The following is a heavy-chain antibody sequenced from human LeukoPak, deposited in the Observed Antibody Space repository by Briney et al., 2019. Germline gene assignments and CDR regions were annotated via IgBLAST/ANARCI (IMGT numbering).Heavy chain of an antibody. CDR2: IASDGSST. D-gene: IGHD6-13*01. J-gene: IGHJ4*02. Sequence: PGGSLRLSCAASGFTFSSYWMNWVRQAPGKGLVWVSRIASDGSSTTYADSVKGRFSISRDNAKNTLYLQMNSLGVEDTAVYYCARGRPHGTDYWGQGTLVTVSS. CDR3: ARGRPHGTDY. V-gene: IGHV3-74*01. CDR1: GFTFSSYW.